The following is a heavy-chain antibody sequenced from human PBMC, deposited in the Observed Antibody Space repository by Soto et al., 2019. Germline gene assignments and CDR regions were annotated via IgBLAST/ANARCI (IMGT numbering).Heavy chain of an antibody. V-gene: IGHV1-69*01. D-gene: IGHD3-22*01. CDR1: GGNFSRHA. CDR3: ARGWGYDSNDYYYAY. CDR2: IIPIFGTA. J-gene: IGHJ4*02. Sequence: QVQLVQSGAEVRKPGSSVRVSCKASGGNFSRHAISWVRQAPGQGLEWMGGIIPIFGTANHAQKYQGRVRIIADESTSTVYMELSSLRSEDTAMYYCARGWGYDSNDYYYAYWGQGTLVIVSS.